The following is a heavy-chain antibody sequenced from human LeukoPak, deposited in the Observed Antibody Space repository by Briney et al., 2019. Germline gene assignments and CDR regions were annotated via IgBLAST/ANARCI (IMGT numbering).Heavy chain of an antibody. Sequence: GGSLRLSCEVSGFTFSSYWMSWVRQAPGKGLEWVANIKQDGSEKYYVDSVKGRFTISRDNAKNSLYLQMNSLRAEDTAVYYCAKSMSGAVPGRNYYCMDVWGKGTTVTISS. D-gene: IGHD6-19*01. CDR1: GFTFSSYW. CDR2: IKQDGSEK. V-gene: IGHV3-7*01. CDR3: AKSMSGAVPGRNYYCMDV. J-gene: IGHJ6*03.